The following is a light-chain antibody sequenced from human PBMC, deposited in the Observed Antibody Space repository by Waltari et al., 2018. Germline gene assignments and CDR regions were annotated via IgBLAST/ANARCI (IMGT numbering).Light chain of an antibody. J-gene: IGLJ3*02. Sequence: QTVVTQEPSLSVSPGGTVTLTCALSSGSLSTTSYATWYQQTPGQAPRPRVYKANARSSGVPYRFSGSILGNTAALTITGAQADDESDYYCALYMGSGIWVFGGGTRLTVL. CDR2: KAN. V-gene: IGLV8-61*01. CDR1: SGSLSTTSY. CDR3: ALYMGSGIWV.